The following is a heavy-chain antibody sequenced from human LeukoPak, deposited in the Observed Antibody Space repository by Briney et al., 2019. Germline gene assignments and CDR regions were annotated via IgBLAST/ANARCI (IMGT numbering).Heavy chain of an antibody. CDR3: ASQGDYDGNGYNDY. J-gene: IGHJ4*02. CDR2: ISSSGTYT. Sequence: GGSLRLSCAASGSSFSSYNMNWVRQAPGKGLEWVSFISSSGTYTNYADSVKGRFTISRDNAKNSLYLHMNTLRAEDTAVYYCASQGDYDGNGYNDYWGQGTLVTVSS. D-gene: IGHD3-22*01. CDR1: GSSFSSYN. V-gene: IGHV3-21*06.